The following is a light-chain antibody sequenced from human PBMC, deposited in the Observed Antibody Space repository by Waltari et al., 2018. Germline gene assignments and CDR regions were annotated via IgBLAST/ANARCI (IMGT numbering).Light chain of an antibody. CDR3: QQYYCYPRT. Sequence: AIRVTQSPSSLSASTGDRVTITCRASQGISSYLAWYQQKPGKAPKLLIYAASTLQSGVPSRVSGSGSGTDFTLTISCLQSDDFATYYCQQYYCYPRTFGQGTKVEIK. CDR1: QGISSY. V-gene: IGKV1-8*01. J-gene: IGKJ1*01. CDR2: AAS.